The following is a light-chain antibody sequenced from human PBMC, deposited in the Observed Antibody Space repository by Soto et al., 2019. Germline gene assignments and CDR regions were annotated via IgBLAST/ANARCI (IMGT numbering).Light chain of an antibody. CDR3: QQYKSYPYT. V-gene: IGKV1-5*03. Sequence: DIQMTQSPSTLSTSVGDRVTITCRASQSIISWLAWYQQKPGKAPKLLISKASALQSGVPSRFSGSGSGTDFTLIISSLQPDDFASYYCQQYKSYPYTFGQGTKLEIK. CDR2: KAS. J-gene: IGKJ2*01. CDR1: QSIISW.